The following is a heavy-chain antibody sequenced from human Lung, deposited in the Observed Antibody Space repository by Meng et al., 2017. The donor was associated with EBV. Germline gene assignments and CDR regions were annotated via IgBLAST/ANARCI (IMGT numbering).Heavy chain of an antibody. CDR3: ARDRKHYGERGWFDP. CDR2: IYYRGST. D-gene: IGHD4-17*01. CDR1: GDSISSKNYY. V-gene: IGHV4-30-4*08. Sequence: QVQLQQSGPGLVTPYQNLSLTGTVTGDSISSKNYYWSWIRQHPGKGLEWIGYIYYRGSTYYNPSLKSRVTISIDRSKNQFSLKLSSVTAADTAVYYCARDRKHYGERGWFDPWGQGTLVTVSS. J-gene: IGHJ5*02.